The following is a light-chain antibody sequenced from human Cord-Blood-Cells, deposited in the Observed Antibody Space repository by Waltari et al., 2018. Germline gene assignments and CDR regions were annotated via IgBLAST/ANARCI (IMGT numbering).Light chain of an antibody. V-gene: IGKV3-20*01. CDR2: GAS. J-gene: IGKJ3*01. CDR1: QSVSSSY. Sequence: DIVLTQSPGTLSLSPGERATLACRARQSVSSSYLAWYQQKPGQAPRLLIYGASSRATGIPDRFSGSGSGTDFTLTISRLEPEDFAVYYCQQYGSSFTFGPGTKVDIK. CDR3: QQYGSSFT.